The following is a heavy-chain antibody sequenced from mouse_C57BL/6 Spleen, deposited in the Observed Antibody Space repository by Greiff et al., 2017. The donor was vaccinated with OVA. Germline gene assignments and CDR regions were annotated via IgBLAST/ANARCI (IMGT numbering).Heavy chain of an antibody. CDR2: IDPSDSYT. V-gene: IGHV1-69*01. D-gene: IGHD1-1*01. Sequence: QVQLKQPGAELVMPGASVKLSCKASGYTFTSYWMHWVKQRPGQGLEWIGEIDPSDSYTNYNQKFKGKSTLTVDKSSSTAYMQLSSLTSEDSAVYYCARRVMTTDAMDYWGQGTSVTVSS. J-gene: IGHJ4*01. CDR3: ARRVMTTDAMDY. CDR1: GYTFTSYW.